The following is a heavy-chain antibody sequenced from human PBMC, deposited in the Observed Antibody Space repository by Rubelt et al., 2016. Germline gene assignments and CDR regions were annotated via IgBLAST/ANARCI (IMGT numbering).Heavy chain of an antibody. Sequence: QLQLQESGPGLVKPSETLSLTCTVSGGSISSSSYYWSWIRQPPGKGLEWIGYIYYSGSTNYNPSLKSRVTISVDTSKNQFSLKLSSVTAADTAGYYCARVSGSGTIDYWGQGTLVTGSS. V-gene: IGHV4-61*01. CDR3: ARVSGSGTIDY. J-gene: IGHJ4*02. D-gene: IGHD1-14*01. CDR2: IYYSGST. CDR1: GGSISSSSYY.